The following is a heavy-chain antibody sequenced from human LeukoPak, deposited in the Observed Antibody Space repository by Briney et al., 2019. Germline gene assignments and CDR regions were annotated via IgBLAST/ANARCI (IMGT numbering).Heavy chain of an antibody. D-gene: IGHD5-12*01. Sequence: GGSLRLSCAASGFTFSNYAMHWVRQAPGKGLEYVSAISSNGGSTYYANSVKGRFTISRDNSKNTLYLQMGSLRAEDMAVYYCARGLYGGYGGVDYWGQGTLVTVSS. CDR1: GFTFSNYA. CDR3: ARGLYGGYGGVDY. V-gene: IGHV3-64*01. CDR2: ISSNGGST. J-gene: IGHJ4*02.